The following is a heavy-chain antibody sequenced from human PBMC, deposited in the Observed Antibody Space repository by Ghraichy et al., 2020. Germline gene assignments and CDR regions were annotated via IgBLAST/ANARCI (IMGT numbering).Heavy chain of an antibody. J-gene: IGHJ1*01. CDR2: ISGSGGST. Sequence: GGSLRLSCAASGFTFSSYAMSWVRQAPGKGLEWVSAISGSGGSTYYADSVKGRFTISRDNSKNTLYLQMNSLRAEDTAVYYCAKDHLWQWVGIAVAGTNSVGSEYFQHWGQGTLVTVSS. D-gene: IGHD6-19*01. V-gene: IGHV3-23*01. CDR3: AKDHLWQWVGIAVAGTNSVGSEYFQH. CDR1: GFTFSSYA.